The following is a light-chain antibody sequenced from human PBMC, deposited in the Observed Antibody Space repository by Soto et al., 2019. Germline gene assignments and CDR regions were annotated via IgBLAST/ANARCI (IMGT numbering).Light chain of an antibody. J-gene: IGLJ3*02. V-gene: IGLV2-11*01. CDR3: CSYAGTYWV. CDR2: DVS. Sequence: QSVLTQPRSVSGSPGQSVTISCTGTSNDVGGYNYVSWIQQHPGKVPKLMVYDVSYRPSGVPDRFSGSKSGNTASLTISGLQADDEGDYYCCSYAGTYWVFGGGTKLTVL. CDR1: SNDVGGYNY.